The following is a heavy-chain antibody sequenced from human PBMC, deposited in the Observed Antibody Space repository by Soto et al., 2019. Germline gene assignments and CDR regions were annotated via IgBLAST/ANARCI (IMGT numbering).Heavy chain of an antibody. D-gene: IGHD5-12*01. Sequence: QVQLVESGGGVVQPGRSLRLSCAASGFTFSSYGMHWVRQAPGKGLEWVALVWYDGGNKYYVDSVKGRFTISRDNSKKTLYLEMNSLRDEDRAVYYCVRAAAYSGYDYVSYYGMDVWGQGTTVTVSS. CDR1: GFTFSSYG. CDR3: VRAAAYSGYDYVSYYGMDV. J-gene: IGHJ6*02. CDR2: VWYDGGNK. V-gene: IGHV3-33*01.